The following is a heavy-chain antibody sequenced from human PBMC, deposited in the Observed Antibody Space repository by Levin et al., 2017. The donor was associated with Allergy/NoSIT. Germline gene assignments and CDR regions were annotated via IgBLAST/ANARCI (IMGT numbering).Heavy chain of an antibody. V-gene: IGHV3-30-3*01. CDR1: GFTFSSYA. CDR3: ARGAASMVQGVIKKGGHFDY. J-gene: IGHJ4*02. D-gene: IGHD3-10*01. CDR2: ISYDGSNK. Sequence: GGSLRLSCAASGFTFSSYAMHWVRQAPGKGLEWVAVISYDGSNKYYADSVKGRFTISRDNSKNTLYLQMNSLRAEDTAVYYCARGAASMVQGVIKKGGHFDYWGQGTLVTVSS.